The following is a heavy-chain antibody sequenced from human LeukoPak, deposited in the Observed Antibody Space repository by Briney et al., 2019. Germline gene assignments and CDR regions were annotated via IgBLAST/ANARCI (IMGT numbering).Heavy chain of an antibody. CDR1: GFIFSSSG. CDR3: ARDQGTSGGWPAVGRMGYFDY. V-gene: IGHV3-33*01. CDR2: IWYDGSNK. D-gene: IGHD2-8*01. J-gene: IGHJ4*02. Sequence: GGSLRLSCAASGFIFSSSGMHWVRQTPGKGLEWVGIIWYDGSNKYYADSVKGRFTISRDNAKNTVYLQMNSLRVEDTAVYYCARDQGTSGGWPAVGRMGYFDYWGQGTLVAVSS.